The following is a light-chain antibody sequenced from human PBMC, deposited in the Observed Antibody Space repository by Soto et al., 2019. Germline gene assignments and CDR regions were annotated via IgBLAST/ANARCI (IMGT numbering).Light chain of an antibody. CDR3: QQYGSSPRT. Sequence: EIVLTQSPGTLSLSPGERATLSCRASQSVSKYLAWYQQKPGQAPGLLIYGASSRATGIPDRFSGSGSGTDFTLTISRLEPEDLAVYYCQQYGSSPRTFGQGTKVEIK. CDR1: QSVSKY. V-gene: IGKV3-20*01. J-gene: IGKJ1*01. CDR2: GAS.